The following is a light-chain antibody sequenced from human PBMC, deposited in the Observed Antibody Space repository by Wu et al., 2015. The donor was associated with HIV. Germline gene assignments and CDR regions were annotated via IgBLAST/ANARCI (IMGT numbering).Light chain of an antibody. J-gene: IGKJ4*01. CDR1: QSVSRY. CDR2: DAS. CDR3: QQRSNWPLT. Sequence: EIVLTQSPATLSLSPGERATLSCRASQSVSRYLAWYQQKLGQAPRLLIYDASNRATDIPARFSGSGSETDFTLVISSLGPEDFAVYYCQQRSNWPLTFGGGTKVEIK. V-gene: IGKV3-11*01.